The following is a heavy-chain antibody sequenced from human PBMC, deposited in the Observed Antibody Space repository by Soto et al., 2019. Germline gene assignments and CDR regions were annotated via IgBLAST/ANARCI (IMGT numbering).Heavy chain of an antibody. CDR1: GGTFSSYT. CDR2: IIPILGIA. J-gene: IGHJ4*02. V-gene: IGHV1-69*02. CDR3: AAEYGANSE. Sequence: QVQLVQSGAEVKKPGSSVKVSCKASGGTFSSYTINWVRQAPGQGLEWVGRIIPILGIAKNAQKFQGRVTITEDKSTSTAYMELSSLRSEDTAVYYCAAEYGANSEWGQGTLVTVSS. D-gene: IGHD4-17*01.